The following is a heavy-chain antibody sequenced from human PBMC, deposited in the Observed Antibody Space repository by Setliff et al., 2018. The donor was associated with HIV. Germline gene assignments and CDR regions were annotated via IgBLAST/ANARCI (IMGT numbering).Heavy chain of an antibody. Sequence: SETLSLTCAVSGYSISSGYYWGWIRQPPGKGLEWIGSIYHSGSTYYNPSLKSRVTISVDTSKNQFSLKLSSVTAADTAVYYCARQGDYYDSSGYCDYWGQGTLVTVPQ. CDR2: IYHSGST. D-gene: IGHD3-22*01. V-gene: IGHV4-38-2*01. CDR1: GYSISSGYY. J-gene: IGHJ4*02. CDR3: ARQGDYYDSSGYCDY.